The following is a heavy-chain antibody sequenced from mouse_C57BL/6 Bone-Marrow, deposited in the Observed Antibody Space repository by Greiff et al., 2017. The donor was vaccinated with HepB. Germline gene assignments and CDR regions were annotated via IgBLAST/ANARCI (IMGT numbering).Heavy chain of an antibody. CDR2: IFPGSGST. D-gene: IGHD1-1*01. J-gene: IGHJ2*01. CDR1: GYTFTDYY. CDR3: ARDSYYYGSSYDYFDY. V-gene: IGHV1-75*01. Sequence: VKLQESGPELVKPGASVKISCKASGYTFTDYYINWVKQRPGQGLEWIGWIFPGSGSTYYNEKFKGKATLTVDKSSSTAYMLLSSLTSEDSAVYFCARDSYYYGSSYDYFDYWGQGTTLTVSS.